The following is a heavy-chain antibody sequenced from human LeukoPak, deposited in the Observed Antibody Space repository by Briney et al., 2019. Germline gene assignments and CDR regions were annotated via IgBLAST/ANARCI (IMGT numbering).Heavy chain of an antibody. CDR1: GFTFSSYA. J-gene: IGHJ3*02. D-gene: IGHD2-2*01. CDR2: ISYDGSNK. Sequence: GGSLRLSCAASGFTFSSYAMHWVRQAPGKGLEWVAVISYDGSNKYYADSVKGRFTISRDNSKNTLYLQMNSLRAEDTAVYYCARDQEDCSSTSCYFFPSHDAFDIWGQGTMVTVSS. V-gene: IGHV3-30*04. CDR3: ARDQEDCSSTSCYFFPSHDAFDI.